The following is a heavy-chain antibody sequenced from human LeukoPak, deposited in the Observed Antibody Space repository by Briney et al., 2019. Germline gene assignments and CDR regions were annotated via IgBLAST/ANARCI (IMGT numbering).Heavy chain of an antibody. J-gene: IGHJ4*02. CDR2: ISYDGSNK. Sequence: GGSLRLSCAASGFTVSSNYMSWVRQAPGKGLEWVAVISYDGSNKYYADSVKGRFTISRDNSKNTLYLQMNSLRAEDTAVYYCAKDLAAAADTLDYWGQGTLVTVSS. CDR3: AKDLAAAADTLDY. CDR1: GFTVSSNY. D-gene: IGHD6-13*01. V-gene: IGHV3-30*18.